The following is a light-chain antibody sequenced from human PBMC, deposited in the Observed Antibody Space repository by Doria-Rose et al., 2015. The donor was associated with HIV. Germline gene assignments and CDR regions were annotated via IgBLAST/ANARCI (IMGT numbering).Light chain of an antibody. V-gene: IGKV1-9*01. Sequence: TQSPSFLSASVGVRVTITCRASQGISHYLAWYQQKPAKAPTLLIFGASTLQSGVPSRFSGSGSGTEFTLTISSLQPEDFATYYCQQFDSFPRTFGQGTKVELK. CDR3: QQFDSFPRT. J-gene: IGKJ1*01. CDR1: QGISHY. CDR2: GAS.